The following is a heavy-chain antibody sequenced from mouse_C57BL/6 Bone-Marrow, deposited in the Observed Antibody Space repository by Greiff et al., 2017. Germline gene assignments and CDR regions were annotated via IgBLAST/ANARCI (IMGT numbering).Heavy chain of an antibody. V-gene: IGHV1-7*01. Sequence: QVQLQQSGAELAKPGASVKLSCKASGYTFTSYWMHWVKQRPGQGLEWIGYINPSSGYTKYNQKFKDKATLTADKSSSTAYMQLSSLTYEDSAVYYCATYYYGSSGYFDYWGQGTTLTVSS. J-gene: IGHJ2*01. CDR1: GYTFTSYW. CDR3: ATYYYGSSGYFDY. D-gene: IGHD1-1*01. CDR2: INPSSGYT.